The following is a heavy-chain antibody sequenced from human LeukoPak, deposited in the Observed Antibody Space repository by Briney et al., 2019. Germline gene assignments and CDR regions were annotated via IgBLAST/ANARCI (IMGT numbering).Heavy chain of an antibody. D-gene: IGHD2-15*01. CDR3: ARGIYCSGGSCYSRRYWFDP. CDR2: MNPNSGDT. J-gene: IGHJ5*02. V-gene: IGHV1-8*03. Sequence: ASVKVSCKASGYTFTSYDINWVRQATGQGLEWMGWMNPNSGDTGYAQKFQGRVTITRNTSISTAYMELSSLRSEDTAVYYCARGIYCSGGSCYSRRYWFDPWGQGTLVTVSS. CDR1: GYTFTSYD.